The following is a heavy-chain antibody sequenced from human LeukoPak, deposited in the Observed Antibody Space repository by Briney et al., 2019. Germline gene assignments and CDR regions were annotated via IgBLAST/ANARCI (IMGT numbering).Heavy chain of an antibody. CDR3: ARDPATTVTTQGGT. Sequence: GGSLRLSCAASGFTFSSYSMNWVRQAPGKGLEWVSSISSSSSYIYYADSVKGRFTISRDNAKNSLYLQMNSLRAEDTAVYHCARDPATTVTTQGGTWGQGTLVTVSS. CDR2: ISSSSSYI. D-gene: IGHD4-17*01. CDR1: GFTFSSYS. J-gene: IGHJ5*02. V-gene: IGHV3-21*01.